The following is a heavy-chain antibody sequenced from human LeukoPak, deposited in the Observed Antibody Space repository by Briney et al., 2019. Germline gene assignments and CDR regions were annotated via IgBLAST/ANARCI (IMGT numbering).Heavy chain of an antibody. J-gene: IGHJ4*02. D-gene: IGHD6-19*01. CDR1: GGSMNSYY. V-gene: IGHV4-4*07. CDR3: ARTTEPVAHAFDY. Sequence: SETLSLTCTVSGGSMNSYYWTWIRQPAGKGLEWIGRINTRGSTNYSPSLKSRVTMSVDTSKNQFSLMLNSVTAADTAVYYCARTTEPVAHAFDYWGQGTLVTVSS. CDR2: INTRGST.